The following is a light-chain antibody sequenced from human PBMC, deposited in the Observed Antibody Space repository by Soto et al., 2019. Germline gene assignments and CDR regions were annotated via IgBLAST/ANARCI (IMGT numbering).Light chain of an antibody. CDR3: RHYNSYSGT. J-gene: IGKJ1*01. V-gene: IGKV1-5*03. CDR2: KAS. Sequence: DIQMTQSPSTLSASVGDRVTITCRASQSISIWLAWYQQKARKAHKLLIYKASSLESGVPSRFSGSESGTQFTLAINNRQPNDFATYGCRHYNSYSGTFGQGTKVEIK. CDR1: QSISIW.